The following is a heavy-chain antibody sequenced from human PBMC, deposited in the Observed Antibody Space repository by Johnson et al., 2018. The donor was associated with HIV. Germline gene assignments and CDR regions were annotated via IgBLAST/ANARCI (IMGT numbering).Heavy chain of an antibody. D-gene: IGHD1-26*01. CDR2: VSGSSSGI. J-gene: IGHJ3*02. CDR3: ARVYSGSFRPTKGNDVFDM. V-gene: IGHV3-11*04. CDR1: GFSLSDYY. Sequence: QVQLVESGGGLVKPGASLRLSCAASGFSLSDYYMSWIRQAPGKGLEWVSYVSGSSSGIYYADPVKGRFTITRDNAKNSRYLQMDSLRAEDTAVYYCARVYSGSFRPTKGNDVFDMWGQGTMVTVSS.